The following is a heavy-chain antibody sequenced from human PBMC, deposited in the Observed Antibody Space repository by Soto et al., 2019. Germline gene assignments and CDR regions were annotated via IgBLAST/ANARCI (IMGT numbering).Heavy chain of an antibody. D-gene: IGHD5-12*01. CDR1: GFTFSSYN. CDR2: ISSSSGYI. CDR3: ASPRRDGYNNYSCYHCMDV. J-gene: IGHJ6*01. V-gene: IGHV3-21*01. Sequence: EVQLVESGGGLVKPGGSLRLSCAASGFTFSSYNMNWVRQAPGKGLEWVSSISSSSGYIYYADSMKGRFTISRDNAKNSMYVNMNSQDSGDTAVYYCASPRRDGYNNYSCYHCMDVW.